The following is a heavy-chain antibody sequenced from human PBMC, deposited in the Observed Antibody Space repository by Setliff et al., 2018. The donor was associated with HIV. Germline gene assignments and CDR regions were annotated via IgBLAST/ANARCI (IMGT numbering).Heavy chain of an antibody. Sequence: SETLSLTCSVSGASIGSSHYYWGWIRQPPGKGLEWVASIYYNGSPFYNPSLKSRVTISLDTSKNHFSLRLSSVTAADTAVYYCARDESQVEVHRGYSYGSFDYWGQGTLVTVSS. J-gene: IGHJ4*02. CDR1: GASIGSSHYY. CDR2: IYYNGSP. D-gene: IGHD5-18*01. V-gene: IGHV4-39*07. CDR3: ARDESQVEVHRGYSYGSFDY.